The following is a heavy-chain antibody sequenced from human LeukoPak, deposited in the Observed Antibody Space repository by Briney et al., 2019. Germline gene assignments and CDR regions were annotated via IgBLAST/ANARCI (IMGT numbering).Heavy chain of an antibody. CDR1: GYTFTSYY. V-gene: IGHV1-46*01. CDR3: ARARVPGWFDP. CDR2: INPSGGST. J-gene: IGHJ5*02. Sequence: ASVKVPCKASGYTFTSYYMHWVRQAPGQGLEWMGIINPSGGSTSYAQKFQGRVTMTRDTSTSTVYMELSSLRSEDTAVYYCARARVPGWFDPWGQGTLVTVSS. D-gene: IGHD2-2*01.